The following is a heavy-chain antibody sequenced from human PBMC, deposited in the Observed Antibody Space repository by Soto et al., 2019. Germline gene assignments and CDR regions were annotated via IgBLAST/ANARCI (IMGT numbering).Heavy chain of an antibody. V-gene: IGHV1-69*12. Sequence: QVQLVQSGAEVKKPGSSVKVSCKASGGTFSSYAISWVRQAPGQGLEWMGGIIPIFGTADYAQKFQGRVTITADESTSTAYVKLSSLRSEDTAVYYCASHCGGDCYSRSPPYYYYGMDVWGQGTKVTVSS. D-gene: IGHD2-21*02. CDR2: IIPIFGTA. CDR1: GGTFSSYA. J-gene: IGHJ6*02. CDR3: ASHCGGDCYSRSPPYYYYGMDV.